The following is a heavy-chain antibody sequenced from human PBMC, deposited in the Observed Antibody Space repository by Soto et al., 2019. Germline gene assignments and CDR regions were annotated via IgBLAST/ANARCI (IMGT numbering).Heavy chain of an antibody. CDR1: GYTFTGYY. J-gene: IGHJ2*01. CDR2: INPNSGGT. CDR3: ARVHAVTTLYFDL. V-gene: IGHV1-2*02. Sequence: ASVKVSCKASGYTFTGYYMHWVRQAPGQGLEWMGWINPNSGGTNHAQKFQGRVTMTRDTSISTAYMELSRLRSDDTAVYYCARVHAVTTLYFDLWGRGTLVTVSS. D-gene: IGHD4-17*01.